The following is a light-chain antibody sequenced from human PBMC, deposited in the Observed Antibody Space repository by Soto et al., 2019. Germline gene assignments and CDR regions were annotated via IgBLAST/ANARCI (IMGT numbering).Light chain of an antibody. CDR3: SSYTSSSTLLYV. CDR2: DVS. V-gene: IGLV2-14*01. CDR1: SSDVGGYNY. J-gene: IGLJ1*01. Sequence: QSALTQPASVSGSPGQSITISCTGTSSDVGGYNYVYWYQQHPGKAPKLMIYDVSNRPSGVSNRFSGSKSGNTASLTISGLQAEDEADHYCSSYTSSSTLLYVFGTGTKLTVL.